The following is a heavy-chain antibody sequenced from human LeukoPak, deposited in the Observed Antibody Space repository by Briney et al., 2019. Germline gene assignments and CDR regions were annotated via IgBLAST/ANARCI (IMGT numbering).Heavy chain of an antibody. CDR3: AGGLMAASPWLIDY. D-gene: IGHD5-24*01. Sequence: SETLSLTCTVSGGSISSGGYYWSWIRQHPGKGLEWIGYIYYSGSTYYNPSLKSRVTISVDTSKNQFSLKLSSVTAADTAVYYCAGGLMAASPWLIDYWGQGTLVTVSS. J-gene: IGHJ4*02. V-gene: IGHV4-31*03. CDR2: IYYSGST. CDR1: GGSISSGGYY.